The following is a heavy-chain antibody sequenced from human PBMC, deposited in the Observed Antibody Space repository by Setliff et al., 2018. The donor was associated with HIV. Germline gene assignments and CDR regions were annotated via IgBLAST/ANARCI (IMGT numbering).Heavy chain of an antibody. Sequence: ASVKVSCKTSGYTFTNYDINWVRQAPGQGLEWMGWMTPNSGNTGSAQKFQGRVTMTWDASIGTAYMELGNLRSEDTAIYYCATGGYDVLTGYSAEAEYFQHWGQGTPVTVSS. CDR2: MTPNSGNT. CDR3: ATGGYDVLTGYSAEAEYFQH. J-gene: IGHJ1*01. CDR1: GYTFTNYD. V-gene: IGHV1-8*02. D-gene: IGHD3-9*01.